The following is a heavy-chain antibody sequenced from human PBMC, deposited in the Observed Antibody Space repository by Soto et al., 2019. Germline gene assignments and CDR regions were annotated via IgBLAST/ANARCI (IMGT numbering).Heavy chain of an antibody. V-gene: IGHV3-48*01. D-gene: IGHD3-10*01. CDR2: VSSGSHTR. CDR1: GFTFSNFD. J-gene: IGHJ6*02. CDR3: TRDDANMARDSGMDV. Sequence: PGGSLRLSCPSSGFTFSNFDMNCVRRAPGQGLEWLSYVSSGSHTRYYADSVRGRFTISRDDAKKSIYLQLNGLRPEDTALYYCTRDDANMARDSGMDVWGQGTTVTVSS.